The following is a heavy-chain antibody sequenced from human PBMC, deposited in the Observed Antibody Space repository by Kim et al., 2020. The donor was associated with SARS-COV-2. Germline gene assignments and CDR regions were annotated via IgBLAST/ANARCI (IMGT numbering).Heavy chain of an antibody. CDR1: GFTVNNNY. V-gene: IGHV3-53*01. Sequence: GGSLRLSCAASGFTVNNNYMSWVRQAPGKGLEWVSVLYAGGDSRYYTDSVKGRFTISRDNSKNTLYLQMNSLRVEDTAVYYCARYCSSSTCYPDAFDIWGQGTMVTVSS. J-gene: IGHJ3*02. CDR2: LYAGGDSR. CDR3: ARYCSSSTCYPDAFDI. D-gene: IGHD2-2*01.